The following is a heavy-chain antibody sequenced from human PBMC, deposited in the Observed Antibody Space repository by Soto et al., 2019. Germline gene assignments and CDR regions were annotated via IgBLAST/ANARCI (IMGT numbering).Heavy chain of an antibody. CDR1: GYTFTSYG. Sequence: ASVKVSCKASGYTFTSYGISWVRQAPGQGLEWMGWISAYNGNTIYAQKFQGRVTMTEDTSTDTAYMELSSLRSEDTAVYYCATGYDILTGYPSGYYGMDVWGQGTTVTVSS. V-gene: IGHV1-18*01. CDR2: ISAYNGNT. D-gene: IGHD3-9*01. J-gene: IGHJ6*02. CDR3: ATGYDILTGYPSGYYGMDV.